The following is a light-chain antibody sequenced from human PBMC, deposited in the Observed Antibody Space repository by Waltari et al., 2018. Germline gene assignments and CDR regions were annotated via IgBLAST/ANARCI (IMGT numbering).Light chain of an antibody. J-gene: IGKJ3*01. CDR1: QTVSRNH. CDR3: QQYVSSPPGVT. CDR2: AAS. Sequence: IVLTQSPCTLSLSPGERTTLSCRASQTVSRNHLAWYQQKPGQAPRLLIYAASSRPPGIPDRFSGSGSGTEFTLTISRLEPEDFAVYYCQQYVSSPPGVTFGPGTKVDIK. V-gene: IGKV3-20*01.